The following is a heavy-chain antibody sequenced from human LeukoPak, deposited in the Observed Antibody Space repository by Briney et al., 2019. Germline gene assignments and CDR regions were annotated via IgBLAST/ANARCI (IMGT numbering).Heavy chain of an antibody. CDR2: ISDGGSTT. CDR3: SRSAYYDGSGNYYDY. V-gene: IGHV3-74*01. Sequence: GGSLRLSCAASGFTFSSYWMHWVRQAPGKGLVRVSRISDGGSTTTYADSVKGRFTISRDNAKNTLYLQMNGLRAEDTAVYYCSRSAYYDGSGNYYDYWGQGTLVTVSS. J-gene: IGHJ4*02. D-gene: IGHD3-22*01. CDR1: GFTFSSYW.